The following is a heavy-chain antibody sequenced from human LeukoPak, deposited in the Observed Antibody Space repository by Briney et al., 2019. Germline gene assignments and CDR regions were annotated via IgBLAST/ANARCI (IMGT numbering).Heavy chain of an antibody. J-gene: IGHJ5*02. V-gene: IGHV3-30*18. CDR2: ISHDGSKT. CDR1: GFTFNEYG. CDR3: AKDAGQWQNWNWFAP. Sequence: GGSLRLSCAVSGFTFNEYGMHWVRQAPGKGLEWVAAISHDGSKTYSGDSVKGRFTICRDNSKNTLFLEMNSLRLEDTAMYYCAKDAGQWQNWNWFAPWGQGTLVIVSS. D-gene: IGHD6-19*01.